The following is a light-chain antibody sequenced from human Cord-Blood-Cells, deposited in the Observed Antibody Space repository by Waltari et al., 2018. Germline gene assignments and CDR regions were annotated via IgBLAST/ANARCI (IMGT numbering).Light chain of an antibody. CDR2: CAS. J-gene: IGKJ5*01. CDR3: QQYGSSIT. Sequence: EIVLTQSPGTLSLSPGERATLSCRASQSVSSSYLAWYQQKPGQAPRLLIYCASSRATGIPDRFSGSGSGTDFTLTISRLEPEDFAVYYRQQYGSSITFGQGTRLEIK. CDR1: QSVSSSY. V-gene: IGKV3-20*01.